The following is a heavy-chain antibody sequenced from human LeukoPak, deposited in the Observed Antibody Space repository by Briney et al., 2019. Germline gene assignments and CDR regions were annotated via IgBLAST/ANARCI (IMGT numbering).Heavy chain of an antibody. D-gene: IGHD2-15*01. CDR3: APLQTGYCSGGSCYSRFNWFDP. CDR2: INPNSGGT. CDR1: GYAFTGYY. Sequence: EASVKVSCKASGYAFTGYYMHWVRQAPGQGLEWMGRINPNSGGTNYAQKFQGRVTMTRDTSISTAYMELSRLRSDDTAVYYCAPLQTGYCSGGSCYSRFNWFDPWGQGTLVAVSS. J-gene: IGHJ5*02. V-gene: IGHV1-2*06.